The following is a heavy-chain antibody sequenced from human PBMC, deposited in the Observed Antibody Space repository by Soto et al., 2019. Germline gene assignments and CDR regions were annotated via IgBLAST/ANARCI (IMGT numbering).Heavy chain of an antibody. V-gene: IGHV1-3*01. Sequence: QVQLVQSGAEVKEPGASVKVSCRASGYTFMSHVMHWVRQAPGQRLEWMGWVTGGNGDTKYSQKFQGRVTITRDTSATTAYMELSRLTSEDKAVYYCARDSGIRGPSGDLDYWGQGTLVTVSS. J-gene: IGHJ4*02. CDR3: ARDSGIRGPSGDLDY. CDR1: GYTFMSHV. CDR2: VTGGNGDT. D-gene: IGHD1-20*01.